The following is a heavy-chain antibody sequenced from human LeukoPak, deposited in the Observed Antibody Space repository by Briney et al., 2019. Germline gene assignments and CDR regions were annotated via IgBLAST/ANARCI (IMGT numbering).Heavy chain of an antibody. J-gene: IGHJ1*01. D-gene: IGHD3-22*01. CDR3: ASGAVYYDSSGSEYFRH. CDR2: INHSGST. Sequence: SETLSLTCAVYGGSFSGYYWSWIRQPPGKGLEWIGEINHSGSTNYNSSLKSRVTISVDTSKNQFSLKLSSVTAADTAVYYCASGAVYYDSSGSEYFRHWGQGTLVTVSS. CDR1: GGSFSGYY. V-gene: IGHV4-34*01.